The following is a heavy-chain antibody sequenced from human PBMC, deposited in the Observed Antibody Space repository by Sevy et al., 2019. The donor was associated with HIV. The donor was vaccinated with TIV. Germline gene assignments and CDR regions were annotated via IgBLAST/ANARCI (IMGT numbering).Heavy chain of an antibody. CDR1: GDSINNGDYY. D-gene: IGHD4-4*01. CDR2: IYYTGTT. CDR3: ARTTVTTLSSARNNWFDP. V-gene: IGHV4-31*03. Sequence: SETLSLTCTVSGDSINNGDYYWRWIRQHPGKGLEWFGKIYYTGTTYYNPSLKSRLRISVERSENTLSLSLRSVTAADTAVYYCARTTVTTLSSARNNWFDPWGQRTLVTVSS. J-gene: IGHJ5*02.